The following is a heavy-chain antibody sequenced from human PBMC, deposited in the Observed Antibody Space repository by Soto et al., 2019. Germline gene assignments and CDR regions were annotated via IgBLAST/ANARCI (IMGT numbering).Heavy chain of an antibody. D-gene: IGHD3-22*01. CDR3: ARGDDSSGYYYWDFDY. V-gene: IGHV4-31*03. J-gene: IGHJ4*02. CDR2: IYYSGST. CDR1: GGSISSGGYY. Sequence: PSETLSLTCTVSGGSISSGGYYWSWIRQHPGKGLEWIGYIYYSGSTYYNPSLKSRVTISVDTSKNQFSLKLSSVTAADTAVYYCARGDDSSGYYYWDFDYWGQGTLVTVSS.